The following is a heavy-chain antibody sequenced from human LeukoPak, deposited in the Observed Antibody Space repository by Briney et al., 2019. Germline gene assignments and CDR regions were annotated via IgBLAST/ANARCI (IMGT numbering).Heavy chain of an antibody. Sequence: AGGSLRLSCAASGFTFSGSDMHWVRQAPGKGPEWVANIKQDGSEIYSVDSVKGRFTISRDNAKSSLYLQMNSLRAEDTAVYYCARGHTLAYWGQGTLVTVSS. CDR1: GFTFSGSD. V-gene: IGHV3-7*04. CDR3: ARGHTLAY. CDR2: IKQDGSEI. J-gene: IGHJ4*02.